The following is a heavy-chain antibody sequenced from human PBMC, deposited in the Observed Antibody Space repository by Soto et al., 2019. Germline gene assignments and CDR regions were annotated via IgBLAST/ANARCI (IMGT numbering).Heavy chain of an antibody. J-gene: IGHJ4*02. Sequence: GVSLRLSCAASGFTFSSYAMSWVRQSPGKGLEWVSAISGSGGSTYYADSVKGRFTISRDNSKNTLYLQMNSLRAEDTAVYYCERVGRAIFGVVIIFGSAGFDYWVQGTLVTVSS. CDR1: GFTFSSYA. D-gene: IGHD3-3*01. CDR2: ISGSGGST. CDR3: ERVGRAIFGVVIIFGSAGFDY. V-gene: IGHV3-23*01.